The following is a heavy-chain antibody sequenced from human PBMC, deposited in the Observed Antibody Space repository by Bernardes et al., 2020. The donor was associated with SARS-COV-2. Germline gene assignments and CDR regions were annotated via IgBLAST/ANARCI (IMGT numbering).Heavy chain of an antibody. CDR3: ARVRAKIAVAGFHFDY. J-gene: IGHJ4*02. V-gene: IGHV1-2*02. CDR1: GYTFTGYY. D-gene: IGHD6-19*01. Sequence: ASVKVSCKASGYTFTGYYMHWVRQAPGQGLEWMGWINPNSGGTNYAQKFQGRVTMTRDTSISTAYMELSRLRSDDTAVYYCARVRAKIAVAGFHFDYWGQGTLVTVSS. CDR2: INPNSGGT.